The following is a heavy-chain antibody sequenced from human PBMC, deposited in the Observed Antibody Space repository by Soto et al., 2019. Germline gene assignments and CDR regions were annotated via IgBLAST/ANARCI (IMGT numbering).Heavy chain of an antibody. J-gene: IGHJ6*02. D-gene: IGHD6-13*01. CDR1: GFTFSSYG. Sequence: QVQLVESGGGVVQPGRSLRLSCAASGFTFSSYGMHWVRQAPGKGLEWVAVISYDGSNKYYADSVKGRFTISRDNSKNTLYLQMNSLRAEDTAVYYCAKDLIAAARRFCMDVWGQGTTVTVSS. CDR3: AKDLIAAARRFCMDV. V-gene: IGHV3-30*18. CDR2: ISYDGSNK.